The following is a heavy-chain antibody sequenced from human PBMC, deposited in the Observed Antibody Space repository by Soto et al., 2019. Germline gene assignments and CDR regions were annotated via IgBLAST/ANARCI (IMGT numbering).Heavy chain of an antibody. J-gene: IGHJ6*02. D-gene: IGHD3-3*01. CDR1: GYTFTGYS. V-gene: IGHV1-2*02. CDR3: ARARVPAAILRFLEWLSPDPHYYYYGMDV. Sequence: ASVKVSCKASGYTFTGYSMHWVRQAPGQGLEWMGWINPNSGGTNYAQKFQGRVTMTRDTSISTAYMERSRLRSDDTAVYYCARARVPAAILRFLEWLSPDPHYYYYGMDVWGQGTTVTVSS. CDR2: INPNSGGT.